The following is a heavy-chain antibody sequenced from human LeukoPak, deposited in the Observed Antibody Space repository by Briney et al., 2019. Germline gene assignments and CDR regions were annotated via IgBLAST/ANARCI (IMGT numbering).Heavy chain of an antibody. D-gene: IGHD1-26*01. J-gene: IGHJ4*02. CDR1: GYTFTSYG. CDR2: ISAYNGNT. V-gene: IGHV1-18*01. Sequence: ASVKVSCKASGYTFTSYGISWVRQAPGQGLEWMVWISAYNGNTNYTQKLEGRVTMTTDTSTSTAYMELRSLRSDDTAVYYCARNKVGANSYFDYWGQGTLVTVSS. CDR3: ARNKVGANSYFDY.